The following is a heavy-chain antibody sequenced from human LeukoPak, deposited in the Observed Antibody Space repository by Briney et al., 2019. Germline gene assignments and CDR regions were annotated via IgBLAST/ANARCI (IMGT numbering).Heavy chain of an antibody. J-gene: IGHJ4*02. CDR2: ISSDGSDE. CDR3: ARDTRSYDTSGYYYFDY. V-gene: IGHV3-30*09. Sequence: GRPLRLSCAASGFPFSTYSMHWVRQAPGKGLEWVAVISSDGSDEYYADSLKGRFAVSRDNSKNTLYLQMNSLRAEDTAVYYCARDTRSYDTSGYYYFDYWGQGALVTVSS. CDR1: GFPFSTYS. D-gene: IGHD3-22*01.